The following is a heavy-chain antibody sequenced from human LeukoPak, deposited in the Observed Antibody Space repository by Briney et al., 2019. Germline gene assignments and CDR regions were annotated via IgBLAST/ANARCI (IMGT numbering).Heavy chain of an antibody. D-gene: IGHD6-19*01. CDR1: GFTFSSYA. CDR2: ISGSGGST. V-gene: IGHV3-23*01. J-gene: IGHJ4*02. CDR3: AKDGYSSGWYDY. Sequence: GGSPRLSCAASGFTFSSYAMSWVRQAPGKGLEWVSAISGSGGSTYYADSVKGRFTISRDNSKNTLYLQMNSLRAEDTAVYYCAKDGYSSGWYDYWGQGTLVTVSS.